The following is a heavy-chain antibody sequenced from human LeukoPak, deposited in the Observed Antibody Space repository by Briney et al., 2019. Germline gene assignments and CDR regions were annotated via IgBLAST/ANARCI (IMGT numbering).Heavy chain of an antibody. CDR2: INHSGST. D-gene: IGHD3-3*01. Sequence: SCAASGFTFSNYWMSWVRQAPGKGLEWIGEINHSGSTNYNPSLKSRVTISVDTSKNQFSLKLSSVTAADTAVYYCARLRFLEWLLPYYYYYYGMDVWGQGTTVTVSS. J-gene: IGHJ6*02. V-gene: IGHV4-34*01. CDR3: ARLRFLEWLLPYYYYYYGMDV. CDR1: GFTFSNYW.